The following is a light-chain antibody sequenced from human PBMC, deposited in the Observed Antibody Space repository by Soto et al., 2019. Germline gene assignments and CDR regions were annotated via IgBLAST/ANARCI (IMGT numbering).Light chain of an antibody. CDR3: SSYTSSSTLV. J-gene: IGLJ2*01. CDR2: NVS. CDR1: SSDVGGYNS. Sequence: QSVMTQPASVSESPGQSITISCTGTSSDVGGYNSVSWYQQHPGKAPKLMIYNVSDRPSGVSDRFSGSKSGNTASLTISGLQAEDEADYYCSSYTSSSTLVFGGGTQLTVL. V-gene: IGLV2-14*01.